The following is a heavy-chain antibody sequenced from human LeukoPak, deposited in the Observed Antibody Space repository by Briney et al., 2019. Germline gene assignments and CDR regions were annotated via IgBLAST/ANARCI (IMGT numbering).Heavy chain of an antibody. CDR3: AKDRDIVVVVAGDGMDV. J-gene: IGHJ6*02. D-gene: IGHD2-15*01. CDR2: IKEDGSDK. CDR1: GFTFSNSW. V-gene: IGHV3-7*01. Sequence: GGSLRLSCLASGFTFSNSWMTWVRQAPGRGLEWVANIKEDGSDKQYVDSVRGRFTISRDNAKNSVSLQLDGLRAEDTAVYYCAKDRDIVVVVAGDGMDVWGQGTTVTVSS.